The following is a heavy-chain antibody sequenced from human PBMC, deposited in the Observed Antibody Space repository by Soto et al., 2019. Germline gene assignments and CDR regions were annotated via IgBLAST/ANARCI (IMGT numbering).Heavy chain of an antibody. V-gene: IGHV1-8*01. D-gene: IGHD1-20*01. Sequence: QVQLVQSGAEVKKPGASVKVSCKASGDSFSDSDINWVRQATGQGPEWMGWMNPNSGNTGYAQKFQGRVTMTRNTSINTAYMELSSLGSEDTAAYYCARDNRYNWNDEGWFDPWGQGTLVTVSS. CDR1: GDSFSDSD. J-gene: IGHJ5*02. CDR3: ARDNRYNWNDEGWFDP. CDR2: MNPNSGNT.